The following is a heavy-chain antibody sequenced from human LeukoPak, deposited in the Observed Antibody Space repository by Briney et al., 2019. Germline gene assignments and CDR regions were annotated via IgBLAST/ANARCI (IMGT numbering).Heavy chain of an antibody. V-gene: IGHV1-2*02. Sequence: GASVKVSCKASGYTFTGYYMHWVRQAPGQGLEWMGWINPNSGGTNYAQKFQGRVTMTRDTSISTAYMELSRLRSDDTAVYYCARDLTYYDSSGYYLDWFDPWGQGTLVTVSS. CDR3: ARDLTYYDSSGYYLDWFDP. CDR1: GYTFTGYY. J-gene: IGHJ5*02. D-gene: IGHD3-22*01. CDR2: INPNSGGT.